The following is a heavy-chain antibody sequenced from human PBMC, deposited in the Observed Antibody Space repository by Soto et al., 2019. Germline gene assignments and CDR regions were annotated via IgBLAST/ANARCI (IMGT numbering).Heavy chain of an antibody. CDR2: IDPSDSYT. Sequence: GESLKISCKGSGYSFTSYWISWVRQMPGKGLEWMGRIDPSDSYTNYSPSFQGHVTISADKSISTAYLQWSSLKASDTAMYYCARRPFRLLRKLAVSYYYYGMDVWGQGTTVTVSS. J-gene: IGHJ6*02. D-gene: IGHD2-15*01. V-gene: IGHV5-10-1*01. CDR1: GYSFTSYW. CDR3: ARRPFRLLRKLAVSYYYYGMDV.